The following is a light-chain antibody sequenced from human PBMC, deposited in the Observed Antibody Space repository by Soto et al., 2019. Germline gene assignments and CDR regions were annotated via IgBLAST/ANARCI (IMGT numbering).Light chain of an antibody. Sequence: DIQLTQSPSFLSASVGYRVTITCRASQGISSYLAWYQQKTGKAPKLLIYAASTLQSGVPSRFSGSGSGTEFSITISGLQPDDVAPYSLQQLNSYPFTFGVWTKVEIK. CDR1: QGISSY. V-gene: IGKV1-9*01. CDR3: QQLNSYPFT. J-gene: IGKJ4*01. CDR2: AAS.